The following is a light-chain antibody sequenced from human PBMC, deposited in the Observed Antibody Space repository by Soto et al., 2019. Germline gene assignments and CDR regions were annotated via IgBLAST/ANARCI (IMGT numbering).Light chain of an antibody. CDR3: LQSLHFPLT. J-gene: IGKJ4*01. V-gene: IGKV2D-29*01. Sequence: EIVMTQTPLSLSVTPGQSASISCRSSQTLLHSNGKSYLYWYLQKAGQAPQLLIYEVSKRFSGVPYTVSGSGAGTDFTLKISRVEAEDVGVYYCLQSLHFPLTFGGGTKVEIK. CDR2: EVS. CDR1: QTLLHSNGKSY.